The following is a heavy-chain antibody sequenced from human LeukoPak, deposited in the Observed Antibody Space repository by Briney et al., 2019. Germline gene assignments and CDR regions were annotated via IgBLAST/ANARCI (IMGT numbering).Heavy chain of an antibody. Sequence: ASVKVSCKASGYTFTSYDINWVRQATGQGLEWRGSMNPNSGNTGYAQKFQGRVTMTRNTSISTAYMELSSLRSEDTAVYYCARLRARAAAGLGYWGQGTLVSVSS. D-gene: IGHD6-13*01. CDR1: GYTFTSYD. CDR3: ARLRARAAAGLGY. CDR2: MNPNSGNT. V-gene: IGHV1-8*01. J-gene: IGHJ4*02.